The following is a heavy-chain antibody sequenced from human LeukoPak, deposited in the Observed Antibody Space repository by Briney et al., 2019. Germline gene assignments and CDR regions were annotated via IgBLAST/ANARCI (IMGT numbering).Heavy chain of an antibody. Sequence: SETLSLTCTVSGGSTSSSSYYWGWLRQPPGKGLEWIGSIYYSGSTYYNPSLKSRVTISVDTSKNQFSLKLSSVTAADTAVYYCARSPSSSWYALDYWGQGTLVTVSS. CDR3: ARSPSSSWYALDY. CDR1: GGSTSSSSYY. V-gene: IGHV4-39*01. J-gene: IGHJ4*02. CDR2: IYYSGST. D-gene: IGHD6-13*01.